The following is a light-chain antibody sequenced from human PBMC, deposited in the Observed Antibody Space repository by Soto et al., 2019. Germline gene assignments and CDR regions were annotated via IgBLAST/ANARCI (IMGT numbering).Light chain of an antibody. CDR2: EVS. CDR3: SLYTSSSTWG. Sequence: QSVLTQPPSVSGSPGQSVTISCTGTSSDVGTYNRVSWYQQPPGTAPKLMIYEVSNRPSGVPDRFSGSKSGNTASLTISGLQAEDEADYYCSLYTSSSTWGFGGGTKVTVL. CDR1: SSDVGTYNR. V-gene: IGLV2-18*01. J-gene: IGLJ3*02.